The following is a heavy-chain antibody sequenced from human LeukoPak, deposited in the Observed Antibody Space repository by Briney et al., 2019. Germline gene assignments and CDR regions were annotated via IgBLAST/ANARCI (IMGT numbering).Heavy chain of an antibody. CDR2: IIPIFGTA. CDR1: GGTFSSYA. J-gene: IGHJ4*02. D-gene: IGHD6-19*01. V-gene: IGHV1-69*13. Sequence: ASVKVSCKASGGTFSSYAISWVRQASGQGLEWMGGIIPIFGTANYAQKFQGRVTITADESTSTAYMELSSLRSEDTAVYYCARVRGSSGWYGPSYYFDYWGQGTLVTVSS. CDR3: ARVRGSSGWYGPSYYFDY.